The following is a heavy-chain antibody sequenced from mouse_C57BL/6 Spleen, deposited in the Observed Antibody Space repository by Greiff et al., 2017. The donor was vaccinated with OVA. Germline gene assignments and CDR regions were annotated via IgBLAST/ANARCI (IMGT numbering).Heavy chain of an antibody. CDR3: ARELGRIWYFDV. CDR1: GYSITSGYY. J-gene: IGHJ1*03. V-gene: IGHV3-6*01. Sequence: EVQLVESGPGLVKPSQSLSLTCSVTGYSITSGYYWNWIRQFPGNKLEWMGYISYDGSNNYNPSLKNRISITRDTSKNQFFLKLNSVTTEDTATYYCARELGRIWYFDVWGTGTTVTVSS. CDR2: ISYDGSN. D-gene: IGHD4-1*01.